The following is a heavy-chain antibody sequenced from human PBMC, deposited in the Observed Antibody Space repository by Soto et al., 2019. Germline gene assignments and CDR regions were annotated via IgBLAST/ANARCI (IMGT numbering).Heavy chain of an antibody. Sequence: SETLSLTCTVSGGSISSGGYYWSWIRQHPGKGLEWIGYIYYSGSTYYNPSLKSRVTISVDTSKNQFSLKLSSVTAADTAVYYCARDFLRPMVRGVTGRMDVWGQGTTVTVSS. CDR1: GGSISSGGYY. V-gene: IGHV4-31*03. CDR2: IYYSGST. CDR3: ARDFLRPMVRGVTGRMDV. J-gene: IGHJ6*02. D-gene: IGHD3-10*01.